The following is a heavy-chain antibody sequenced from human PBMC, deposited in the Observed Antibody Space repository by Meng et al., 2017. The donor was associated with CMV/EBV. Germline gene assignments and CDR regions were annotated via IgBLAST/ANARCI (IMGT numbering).Heavy chain of an antibody. D-gene: IGHD6-13*01. CDR3: ARDPIAAAGNYFDY. V-gene: IGHV3-30-3*01. Sequence: GESLKISWAASGFTFSSYAMHWVRQAPGKGLEWVAVISYDGSNKYYADSVKGRFTISRDNSKNTLYLQMNSLRAEDTAVYYCARDPIAAAGNYFDYWGQGTLVTVSS. J-gene: IGHJ4*02. CDR2: ISYDGSNK. CDR1: GFTFSSYA.